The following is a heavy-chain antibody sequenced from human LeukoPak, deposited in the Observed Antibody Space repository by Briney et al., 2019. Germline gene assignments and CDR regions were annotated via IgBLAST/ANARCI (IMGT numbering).Heavy chain of an antibody. V-gene: IGHV4-4*07. J-gene: IGHJ6*03. CDR1: GGSISSYY. CDR3: AREPKPTTVTSYYYYYYMDV. D-gene: IGHD4-11*01. Sequence: PSETLSLTCTVSGGSISSYYWSWIRQPAGKGLEWIGRIYTSGSTNYNPSLKSRVTMSVDTSKNQSSLKLSSVTAADTAVYYCAREPKPTTVTSYYYYYYMDVWGKGTTVTVSS. CDR2: IYTSGST.